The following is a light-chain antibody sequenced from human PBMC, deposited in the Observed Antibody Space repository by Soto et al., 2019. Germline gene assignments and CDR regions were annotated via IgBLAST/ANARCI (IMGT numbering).Light chain of an antibody. V-gene: IGLV2-14*01. CDR3: QVWDSSSDHVE. CDR2: EVS. CDR1: SSDIGGYKY. Sequence: QSALTQPASVSGSPGQSISISCTGTSSDIGGYKYVSWYQHHPGKAPKLMIYEVSNRPSGVSNRFSGSKSGNTASLTISGLQAEDEADYYCQVWDSSSDHVEFGGGTQLTVL. J-gene: IGLJ2*01.